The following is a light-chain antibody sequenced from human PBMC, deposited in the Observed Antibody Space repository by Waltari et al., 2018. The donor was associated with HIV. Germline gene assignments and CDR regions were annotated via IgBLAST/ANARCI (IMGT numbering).Light chain of an antibody. CDR3: QQTYIFPLT. CDR1: QGIGSW. CDR2: DAS. V-gene: IGKV1-12*01. Sequence: DIQMTQSLRAVSAFIGDRVIITCRASQGIGSWLAWYRQRSGQAPDLLIHDASTLTSGVPSRFSGGGSGTRFSLTINSFQPEDLATYYCQQTYIFPLTFGPGT. J-gene: IGKJ2*01.